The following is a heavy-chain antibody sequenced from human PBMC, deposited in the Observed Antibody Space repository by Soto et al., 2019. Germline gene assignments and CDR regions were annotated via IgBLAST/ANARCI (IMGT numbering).Heavy chain of an antibody. CDR3: ARHDTIVATRLYYYYMDV. D-gene: IGHD5-12*01. Sequence: PSETLSLTCTVSGGSISSYYWSWIRQPPGKGLEWIGYIYYSGSTNYNPSLKSRVTISVDTSKNQFSLKLSSVTAADTAVYYCARHDTIVATRLYYYYMDVWGKGTTVTVSS. CDR2: IYYSGST. V-gene: IGHV4-59*08. J-gene: IGHJ6*03. CDR1: GGSISSYY.